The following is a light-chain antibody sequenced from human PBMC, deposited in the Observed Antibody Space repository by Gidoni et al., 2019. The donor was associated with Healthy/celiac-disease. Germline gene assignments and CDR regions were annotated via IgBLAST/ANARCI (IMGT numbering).Light chain of an antibody. CDR1: QSVSSSY. V-gene: IGKV3-20*01. CDR2: GAS. CDR3: QQYGSSPPCS. Sequence: EIVLTQSPGTLSLSPGERATLSYRASQSVSSSYLAWYQQKPRQAPRLLIYGASSRATGIPDRFSGSGSGTDFTLTISRLEPEDFAVYYCQQYGSSPPCSFGQGTKLEIK. J-gene: IGKJ2*04.